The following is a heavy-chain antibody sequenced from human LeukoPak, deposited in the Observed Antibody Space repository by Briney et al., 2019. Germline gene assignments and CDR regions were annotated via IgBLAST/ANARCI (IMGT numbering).Heavy chain of an antibody. Sequence: SETLSLTCTVSGGSISSYYWSWIRQPPGKGLEWIGYIYYSGSTNYNPSLKSRVTISVDTSKNQFSLRLSSVTAADTAVYYCARVVVAATQVDYWGQGTLVTVSS. J-gene: IGHJ4*02. CDR1: GGSISSYY. CDR3: ARVVVAATQVDY. V-gene: IGHV4-59*01. D-gene: IGHD2-15*01. CDR2: IYYSGST.